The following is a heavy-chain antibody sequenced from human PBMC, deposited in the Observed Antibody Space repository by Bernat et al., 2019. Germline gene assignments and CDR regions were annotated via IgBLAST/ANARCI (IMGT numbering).Heavy chain of an antibody. CDR1: GFTFSSYA. D-gene: IGHD3-16*01. V-gene: IGHV3-30-3*01. Sequence: QVQLVESGGGVVQPGRSLRLSCAASGFTFSSYAMHWVRQAPGKGLEWVAVISYDGSNKYYADSVKGRFTISRDNSKNTLYLQMNSLRAEDTAVYYCARGNGIMITFGGVRFDYWGQGTLVTVSS. CDR3: ARGNGIMITFGGVRFDY. J-gene: IGHJ4*02. CDR2: ISYDGSNK.